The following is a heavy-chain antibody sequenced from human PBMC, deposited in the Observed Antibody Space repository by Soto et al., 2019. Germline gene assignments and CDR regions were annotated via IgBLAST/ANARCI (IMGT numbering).Heavy chain of an antibody. CDR1: GGSFSTYY. CDR2: IYPSGST. V-gene: IGHV4-4*07. D-gene: IGHD2-2*01. CDR3: ATGRSEVVPGAMDT. Sequence: SXETLSLTCTVSGGSFSTYYCNWVRQSAAKGLEWIGRIYPSGSTTYNPSLKSRLTMSVDTSKNQFSLRLTSMTAADTAVYYCATGRSEVVPGAMDTWGQGTLVTVSS. J-gene: IGHJ5*02.